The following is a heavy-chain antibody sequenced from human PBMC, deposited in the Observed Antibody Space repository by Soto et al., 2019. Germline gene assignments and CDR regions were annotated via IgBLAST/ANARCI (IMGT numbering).Heavy chain of an antibody. J-gene: IGHJ4*02. V-gene: IGHV3-23*01. D-gene: IGHD3-3*01. CDR3: ARERWSGQLTLHSIAY. CDR1: GFTFSSYA. Sequence: PGGSLRLSCAASGFTFSSYAMSWVRQAPGKGLEWVSAISVTGGSIYYADSVKGRFTITRDNAKNSLYLHMNSLTDEDTAVYYCARERWSGQLTLHSIAYSGQGTLVTVST. CDR2: ISVTGGSI.